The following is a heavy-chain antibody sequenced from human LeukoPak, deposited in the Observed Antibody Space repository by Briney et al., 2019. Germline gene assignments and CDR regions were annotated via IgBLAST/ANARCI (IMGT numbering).Heavy chain of an antibody. V-gene: IGHV1-69*13. CDR3: AVPGGYCSGGSCWSWFDP. D-gene: IGHD2-15*01. J-gene: IGHJ5*02. CDR2: IIPIFGTA. Sequence: SVEVSCKASGGTFSSYAISWVRQAPGQGLEWMGGIIPIFGTANYAQKFQGRVTITADESTSTAYMELSSLRSEDTAVYYCAVPGGYCSGGSCWSWFDPWGQGTLVTVSS. CDR1: GGTFSSYA.